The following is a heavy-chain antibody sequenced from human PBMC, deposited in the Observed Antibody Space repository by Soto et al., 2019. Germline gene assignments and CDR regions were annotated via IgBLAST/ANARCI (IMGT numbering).Heavy chain of an antibody. V-gene: IGHV1-3*01. J-gene: IGHJ4*02. Sequence: ASVKVSCKASGYTFTSYAMHWVLQAPGQRLEWMGWINAGNGNTKYSQKFQGRVTITRDTSASTAYMELSSLRSEDTAVYYCAISAVGRSGSYYWGQGTLLTVSS. CDR3: AISAVGRSGSYY. D-gene: IGHD3-22*01. CDR1: GYTFTSYA. CDR2: INAGNGNT.